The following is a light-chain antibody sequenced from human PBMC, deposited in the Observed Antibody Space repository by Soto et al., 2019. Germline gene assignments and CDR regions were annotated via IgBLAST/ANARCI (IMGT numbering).Light chain of an antibody. J-gene: IGLJ1*01. CDR2: DDS. Sequence: SCYLSQPPSVSVAPGQTARITCGGNNIGSKSLHWDQQKPGQAPVLVVDDDSDRPSGIPERFSGSNSGNTATLHTSRVEAGDEADYFCAVWDSSXEHVVGTGTKVXV. V-gene: IGLV3-21*02. CDR1: NIGSKS. CDR3: AVWDSSXEHV.